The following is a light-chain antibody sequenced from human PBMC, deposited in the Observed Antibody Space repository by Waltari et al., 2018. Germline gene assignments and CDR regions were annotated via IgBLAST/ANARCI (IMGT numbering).Light chain of an antibody. CDR2: DAS. J-gene: IGKJ1*01. CDR3: QQCNSWPLWT. Sequence: EIVMTQSPGTLSVSPGESATLSCRAGQSVGSNLAWYQQKHGQAPRLLLYDASTRCTGIPARFSGSGSGTEFTLTISSLQSEDFAIYYCQQCNSWPLWTFGPGTKVEIK. V-gene: IGKV3-15*01. CDR1: QSVGSN.